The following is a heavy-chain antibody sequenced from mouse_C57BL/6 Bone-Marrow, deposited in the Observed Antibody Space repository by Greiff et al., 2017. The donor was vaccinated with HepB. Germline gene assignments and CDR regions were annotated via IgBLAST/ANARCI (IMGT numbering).Heavy chain of an antibody. Sequence: VQLQQPGAELVKPGASVKLSCKASGYTFTSYWMQWVKQRPGQGLEWIGEIDPSDSYTNYNQKFKGKATLTVDTSSSTAYMQLSSLTSEDSAVYYCARGLLVFAYWGQGTLVTVSA. V-gene: IGHV1-50*01. D-gene: IGHD2-3*01. CDR3: ARGLLVFAY. CDR2: IDPSDSYT. CDR1: GYTFTSYW. J-gene: IGHJ3*01.